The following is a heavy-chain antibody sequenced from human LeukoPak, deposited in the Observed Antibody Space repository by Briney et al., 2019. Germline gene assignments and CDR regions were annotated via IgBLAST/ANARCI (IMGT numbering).Heavy chain of an antibody. CDR2: ISAYNGNT. J-gene: IGHJ5*02. CDR3: ARDHYYDSRGPGGWFDP. V-gene: IGHV1-18*01. D-gene: IGHD3-22*01. CDR1: GYTFTNYG. Sequence: ASGKVSCKASGYTFTNYGISWVRQAPGQGLEWMGWISAYNGNTNYAQKFQGRVIMTTDTSTGTAYMELRTLRSDDTALYYCARDHYYDSRGPGGWFDPWGQGTLVTVSS.